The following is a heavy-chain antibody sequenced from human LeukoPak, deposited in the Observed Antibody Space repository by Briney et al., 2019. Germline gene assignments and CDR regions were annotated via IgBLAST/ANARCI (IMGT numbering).Heavy chain of an antibody. J-gene: IGHJ4*02. V-gene: IGHV3-21*01. CDR3: ARVRTGSHGGNSDLDY. CDR2: ISSSSSYI. D-gene: IGHD4-23*01. CDR1: GFTFSSYS. Sequence: GGSLRLSCAASGFTFSSYSMNWVRQAPGKGLEWVSSISSSSSYIYYADSVKGRFTISRDNAKNSPYLQMNSLRAEDTAVYYCARVRTGSHGGNSDLDYWGQGTLVTVSS.